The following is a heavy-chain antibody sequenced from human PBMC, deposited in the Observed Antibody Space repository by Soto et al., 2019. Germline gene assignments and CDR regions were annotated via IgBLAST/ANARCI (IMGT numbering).Heavy chain of an antibody. CDR1: GGSISSSSYY. J-gene: IGHJ4*02. CDR3: ATTGSSRPTSDY. D-gene: IGHD6-13*01. V-gene: IGHV4-39*01. CDR2: IYYSGST. Sequence: SETLSLTCTVSGGSISSSSYYWGWIRQPPGKGLEWIGSIYYSGSTYYSPSLKSRVTISVDTSKNQFSLKLSSVTAADTAVYYCATTGSSRPTSDYWGQGTLVTVSS.